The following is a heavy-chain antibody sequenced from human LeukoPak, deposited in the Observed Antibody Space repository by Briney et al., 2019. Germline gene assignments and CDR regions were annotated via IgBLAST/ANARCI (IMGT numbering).Heavy chain of an antibody. CDR2: IYYSGST. J-gene: IGHJ5*02. Sequence: PSETLSLTCTVSGGSISSSSYYWGWIRQPPGKGLEWIGSIYYSGSTYYNPSLKSRVTISVDTSENQFSLKLSSVTAADTAVYYCAREPRMVVVVAATQSASDGFDPWGQGTLVTVSS. CDR3: AREPRMVVVVAATQSASDGFDP. D-gene: IGHD2-15*01. V-gene: IGHV4-39*07. CDR1: GGSISSSSYY.